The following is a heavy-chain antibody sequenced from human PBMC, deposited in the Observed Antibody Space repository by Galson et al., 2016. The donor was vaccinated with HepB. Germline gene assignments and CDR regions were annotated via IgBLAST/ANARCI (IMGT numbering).Heavy chain of an antibody. D-gene: IGHD2-21*01. Sequence: SLRLSCAASGFTFSSYAMDWVRQAPGKGLEWVAVISYDGRNKYYADSVKGRFTISRDSSKNTLYLQMNSLSHEDTAVYYCARDTSSSIRADWWGQGTLVTVSS. J-gene: IGHJ4*02. CDR1: GFTFSSYA. V-gene: IGHV3-30*04. CDR3: ARDTSSSIRADW. CDR2: ISYDGRNK.